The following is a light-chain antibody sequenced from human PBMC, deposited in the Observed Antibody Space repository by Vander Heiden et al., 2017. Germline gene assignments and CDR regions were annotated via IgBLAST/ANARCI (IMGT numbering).Light chain of an antibody. Sequence: QAVVTPEPSLTVSPGGPVTLTSTSSTGPVTSALWSYWFQQKPDQATMTLIDDTTGRHAWTPARFAGSPLGGKAAMTLARAQPEEEAYYYCLHNDDDIRGVFGGGTRLTVL. CDR1: TGPVTSALW. CDR2: DTT. J-gene: IGLJ2*01. V-gene: IGLV7-46*01. CDR3: LHNDDDIRGV.